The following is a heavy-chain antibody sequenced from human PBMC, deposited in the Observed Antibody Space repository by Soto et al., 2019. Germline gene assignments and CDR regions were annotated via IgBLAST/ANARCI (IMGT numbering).Heavy chain of an antibody. Sequence: TLSLTCAVSGGSISSGGYSWSLIRQPPGKGLEWIGYIYHSGSTYYNPSLKSRVTISVDRSKNQFSLKLSSVTAADTAVYYCARGGYYYDSSDAFDIWGQGTMVTVSS. CDR1: GGSISSGGYS. J-gene: IGHJ3*02. V-gene: IGHV4-30-2*01. D-gene: IGHD3-22*01. CDR3: ARGGYYYDSSDAFDI. CDR2: IYHSGST.